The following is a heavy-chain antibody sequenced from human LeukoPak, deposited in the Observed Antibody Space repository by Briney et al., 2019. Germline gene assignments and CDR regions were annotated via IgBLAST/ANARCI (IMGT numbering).Heavy chain of an antibody. D-gene: IGHD3-10*01. J-gene: IGHJ1*01. CDR2: IYSGGST. CDR3: ARVSPLWYFQH. Sequence: PGGSLRLSCAASGFTVSSNYMSWVRQAPGKGLEWVSVIYSGGSTYYADSVKGRFTISRDNSKNTLYLQMNSLRDEDTAVYYCARVSPLWYFQHWGQGTLVTVSS. CDR1: GFTVSSNY. V-gene: IGHV3-66*01.